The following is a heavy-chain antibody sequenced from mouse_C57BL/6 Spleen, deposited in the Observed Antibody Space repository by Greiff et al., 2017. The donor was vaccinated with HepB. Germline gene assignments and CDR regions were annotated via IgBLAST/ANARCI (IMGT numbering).Heavy chain of an antibody. Sequence: EVKLMESGGGLVQPGGSLSLSCAASGFTFTDYYMSWVRQPPGKALEWLGFIRNKANGYTTEYSASVKGRFTISRDNSQSILYLQMNALRAEDSATYYCARSVTTGFAYWGQGTLVTVSA. CDR1: GFTFTDYY. CDR3: ARSVTTGFAY. V-gene: IGHV7-3*01. D-gene: IGHD2-12*01. CDR2: IRNKANGYTT. J-gene: IGHJ3*01.